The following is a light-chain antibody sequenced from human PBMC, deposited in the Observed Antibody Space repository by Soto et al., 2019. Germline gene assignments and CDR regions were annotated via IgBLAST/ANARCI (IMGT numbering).Light chain of an antibody. CDR1: SSDVGGYNY. V-gene: IGLV2-14*03. CDR3: GSYTNSITLV. CDR2: DVN. Sequence: QSVLTQPASVSGSPGQSITISCTGTSSDVGGYNYVSWYQHHPGKVPKLLIYDVNLRPPGISNRFSGSKSGNTASLTISGLQADDEGYYYCGSYTNSITLVFGGGTNLTVL. J-gene: IGLJ2*01.